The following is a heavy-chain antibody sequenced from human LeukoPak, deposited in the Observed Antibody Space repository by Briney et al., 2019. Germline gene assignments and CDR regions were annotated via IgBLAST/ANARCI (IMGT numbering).Heavy chain of an antibody. D-gene: IGHD6-19*01. V-gene: IGHV3-48*01. CDR3: ARDRAVAGPYFDY. J-gene: IGHJ4*02. CDR2: ISSSTSTI. Sequence: AGGSLRLSCAASGFPFSSYSMNWVRLAPGKGLEWVSYISSSTSTIYYADSVKGRFTISRDNSKNTLYLQMNSLRAEDTAVYYCARDRAVAGPYFDYWGQGTLVTVSS. CDR1: GFPFSSYS.